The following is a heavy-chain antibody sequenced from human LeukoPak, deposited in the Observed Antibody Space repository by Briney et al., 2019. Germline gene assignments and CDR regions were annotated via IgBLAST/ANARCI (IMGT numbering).Heavy chain of an antibody. J-gene: IGHJ4*02. CDR3: AGAPNQHDFDY. Sequence: SETLSLTCTVSSGSITSYYWSWIRQPPGKGLEFIGHIYYTGTTNYNPSLKSRVTMSVDTSKSQFSLRLISVTASDTAVYFCAGAPNQHDFDYWGQGTLVAVSS. CDR2: IYYTGTT. CDR1: SGSITSYY. V-gene: IGHV4-59*01.